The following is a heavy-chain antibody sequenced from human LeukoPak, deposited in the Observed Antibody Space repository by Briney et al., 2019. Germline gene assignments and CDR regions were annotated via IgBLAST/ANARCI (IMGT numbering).Heavy chain of an antibody. CDR2: ISGSGGST. CDR1: GFTFSSYA. Sequence: GGSLRLSCAASGFTFSSYAMSWVRQAPGKGLEWISAISGSGGSTYYADSVKGRFTISRDNSKNTLYLQMNSLRAEDTAVYYCAKDKSYYYDSGSYGLDYWGQGTLVTVSS. V-gene: IGHV3-23*01. CDR3: AKDKSYYYDSGSYGLDY. J-gene: IGHJ4*02. D-gene: IGHD3-10*01.